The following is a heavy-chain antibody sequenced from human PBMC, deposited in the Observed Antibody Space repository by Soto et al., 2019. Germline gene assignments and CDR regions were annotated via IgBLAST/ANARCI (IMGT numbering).Heavy chain of an antibody. CDR2: IFHSGST. V-gene: IGHV4-4*02. CDR1: GGSISNSNW. J-gene: IGHJ4*02. CDR3: AHRPIVGAAI. Sequence: QVQLQESGPGLVKPSGTLSLTCAVFGGSISNSNWWTWVRQPPGKGLDWIGEIFHSGSTNYNSSLMGRVTISVDKANNQFSLKLRSVTAADTAVYYCAHRPIVGAAIWGQGTLVTVSS. D-gene: IGHD1-26*01.